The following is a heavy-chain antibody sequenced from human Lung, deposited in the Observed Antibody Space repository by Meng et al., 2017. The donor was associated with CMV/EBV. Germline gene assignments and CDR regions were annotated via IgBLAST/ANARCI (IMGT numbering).Heavy chain of an antibody. CDR2: IDDSGST. CDR1: GCSISSNIR. CDR3: ARGKQDAWELLAY. Sequence: QEQLQEAGPGLGKPSGTRAPTCGVSGCSISSNIRWTWVRQPPGKGLEWIGDIDDSGSTNYNPSLNSRISISLDKSKNHFSLKVNSVTAADTAVYYCARGKQDAWELLAYWGQGALVTVSS. D-gene: IGHD1-26*01. J-gene: IGHJ4*02. V-gene: IGHV4-4*02.